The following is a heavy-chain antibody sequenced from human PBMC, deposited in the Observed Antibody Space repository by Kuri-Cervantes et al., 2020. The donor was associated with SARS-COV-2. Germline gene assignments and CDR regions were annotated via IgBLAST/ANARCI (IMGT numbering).Heavy chain of an antibody. J-gene: IGHJ4*02. V-gene: IGHV3-30*03. CDR3: AREGMVRGATFFDY. CDR1: GFTFSSYG. CDR2: ISYDGSNK. Sequence: GESLKISCAAPGFTFSSYGMHWVRQAPGKGLEWVAVISYDGSNKYYADSVKGRFTISRDNSKNTLYLQMNSLRAEDTAVYYCAREGMVRGATFFDYWGQGTLVTVSS. D-gene: IGHD3-10*01.